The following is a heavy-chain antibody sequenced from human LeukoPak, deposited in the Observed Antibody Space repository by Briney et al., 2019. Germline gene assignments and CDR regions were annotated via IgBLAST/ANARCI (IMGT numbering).Heavy chain of an antibody. Sequence: SETLSLTCAVYDGSFSGYYWSWIRQPPGKGLEWIGEINHSGSTNYNPSLKSRVTISVDTSKNQFSLKLSSVTAADTAVYYCARHRGYCSSTSYLFGRYYGMDVWGQGTTVTVSS. D-gene: IGHD2-2*01. CDR3: ARHRGYCSSTSYLFGRYYGMDV. V-gene: IGHV4-34*01. CDR2: INHSGST. J-gene: IGHJ6*02. CDR1: DGSFSGYY.